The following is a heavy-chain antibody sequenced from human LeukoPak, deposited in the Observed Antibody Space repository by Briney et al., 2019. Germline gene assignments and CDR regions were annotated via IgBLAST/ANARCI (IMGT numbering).Heavy chain of an antibody. D-gene: IGHD2-8*01. CDR2: IYYSGNT. J-gene: IGHJ4*02. CDR3: AAAKGYCTTGVCDPWVRPEY. V-gene: IGHV4-59*01. Sequence: SETLSLTCTVTGDSIMNYCWTWIRQPPGKGLEGIGYIYYSGNTNYNPSLKSRVTISIDTSKNQFSLKLSSVTAAATAVYYCAAAKGYCTTGVCDPWVRPEYWGQGTRVTVSS. CDR1: GDSIMNYC.